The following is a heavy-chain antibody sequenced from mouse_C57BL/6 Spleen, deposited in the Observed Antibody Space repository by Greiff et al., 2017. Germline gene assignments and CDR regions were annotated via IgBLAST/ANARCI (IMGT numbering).Heavy chain of an antibody. CDR3: ARGYYYGSSYNAMDY. J-gene: IGHJ4*01. Sequence: VQLQQSGPELVKPGASVKISCKASGYSFTDYNMNWVKQSNGKSLEWIGVINPNYGTTSYNQKFKGKATLTVDQSSSTAYMQLNSLTSEDSAVYYGARGYYYGSSYNAMDYWGQGTSVTVSS. CDR2: INPNYGTT. V-gene: IGHV1-39*01. CDR1: GYSFTDYN. D-gene: IGHD1-1*01.